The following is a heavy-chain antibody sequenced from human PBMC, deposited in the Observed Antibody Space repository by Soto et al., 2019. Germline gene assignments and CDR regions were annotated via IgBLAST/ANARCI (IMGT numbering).Heavy chain of an antibody. D-gene: IGHD6-19*01. Sequence: QVQRLQSGAEGKRPGSSGRVSSKASEGTFSSYAISWVRQAPGQGLEWMGGIIPIFGTANYAQKFQGRVTITADESTSTAYMELSSLRSEDTAVYYCAREAVAGRLLDYWGQGTLVTVSS. V-gene: IGHV1-69*01. J-gene: IGHJ4*02. CDR1: EGTFSSYA. CDR2: IIPIFGTA. CDR3: AREAVAGRLLDY.